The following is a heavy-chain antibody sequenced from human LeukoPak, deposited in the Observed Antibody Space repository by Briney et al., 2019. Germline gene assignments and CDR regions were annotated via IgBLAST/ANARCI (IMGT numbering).Heavy chain of an antibody. CDR3: ARDDRSWFDP. CDR1: GGSTSSSSYY. J-gene: IGHJ5*02. CDR2: IYYSGST. V-gene: IGHV4-61*01. Sequence: SSETLSLICTVSGGSTSSSSYYWSWIRQPPGKGLEWIGYIYYSGSTNYNPSLKSRVTISVDTSKNQFSLKLSSVTAADTAVYYCARDDRSWFDPWGQGTLVTVSS.